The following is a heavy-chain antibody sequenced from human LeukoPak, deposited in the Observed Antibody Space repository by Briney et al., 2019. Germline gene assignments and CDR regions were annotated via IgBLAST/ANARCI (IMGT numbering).Heavy chain of an antibody. Sequence: GGSLRLSCAASGFTFSSYWMNWVRQAPGKGLEWVSGISWNSGSIGYADSVKGRFTISRDNAKNSLYLQMNSLRAEDTAAYYCAKGSRAQGYYFDFWGQGTLVTVSS. CDR1: GFTFSSYW. CDR3: AKGSRAQGYYFDF. V-gene: IGHV3-20*04. CDR2: ISWNSGSI. J-gene: IGHJ4*02. D-gene: IGHD3-10*01.